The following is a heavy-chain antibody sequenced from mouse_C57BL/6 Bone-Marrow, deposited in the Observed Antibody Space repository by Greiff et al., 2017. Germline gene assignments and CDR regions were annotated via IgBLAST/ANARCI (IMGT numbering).Heavy chain of an antibody. V-gene: IGHV1-82*01. Sequence: VKLQESGPELVKPGASVKISCKASGYAFSSSWMNWVKQRPGKGLEWIGRLYPGDGDTNYNGKFKGKATLTADKSSSTAYMQLSSLTSEDSAVYFCAGVVAHWGQGTLVTVSA. D-gene: IGHD1-1*01. CDR2: LYPGDGDT. CDR3: AGVVAH. J-gene: IGHJ3*01. CDR1: GYAFSSSW.